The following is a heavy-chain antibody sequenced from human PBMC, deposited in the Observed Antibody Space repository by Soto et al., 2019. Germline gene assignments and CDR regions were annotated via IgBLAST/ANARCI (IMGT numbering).Heavy chain of an antibody. CDR2: IYPGDSDT. D-gene: IGHD1-20*01. J-gene: IGHJ6*02. Sequence: PGECLKISCKGSGYSFTSYWIGWVRQMPGKGLEWMGIIYPGDSDTRYSPSFQGQVTISADKSISTAYLQWSSLKASDTAMYYCARQYNWNYYGMDVWGQGTTVTVSS. CDR3: ARQYNWNYYGMDV. CDR1: GYSFTSYW. V-gene: IGHV5-51*01.